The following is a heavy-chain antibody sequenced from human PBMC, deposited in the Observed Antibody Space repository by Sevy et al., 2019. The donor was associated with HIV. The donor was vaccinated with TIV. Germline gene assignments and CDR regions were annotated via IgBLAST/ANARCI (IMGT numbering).Heavy chain of an antibody. CDR2: ITDSSSYI. J-gene: IGHJ4*02. Sequence: GGSLRLSCAASGFTFSDYNMNWVRQAPGKGLEWVSSITDSSSYIYHADSVKGRFTISRDNAKKSLYLQMNSLRAEDTAIYYCARDRRTLNYYGSSGYNYYFDYWGQRTLVTVSS. D-gene: IGHD3-22*01. CDR3: ARDRRTLNYYGSSGYNYYFDY. CDR1: GFTFSDYN. V-gene: IGHV3-21*01.